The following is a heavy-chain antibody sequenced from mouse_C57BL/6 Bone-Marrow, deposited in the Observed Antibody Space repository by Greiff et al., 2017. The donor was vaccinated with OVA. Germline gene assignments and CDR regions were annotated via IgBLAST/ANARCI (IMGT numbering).Heavy chain of an antibody. J-gene: IGHJ4*01. D-gene: IGHD2-3*01. CDR3: TRPRWLLRAMDY. V-gene: IGHV1-15*01. Sequence: QVQLKQSGAELVRPGASVTLSCKASGYTFTDYEMHWVKQTPVHGLEWIGAIDPETGGTAYNQKFKGKAILTADKSSSTAYMELRSLTSEDSAVYYCTRPRWLLRAMDYWGQGTSVTVSS. CDR2: IDPETGGT. CDR1: GYTFTDYE.